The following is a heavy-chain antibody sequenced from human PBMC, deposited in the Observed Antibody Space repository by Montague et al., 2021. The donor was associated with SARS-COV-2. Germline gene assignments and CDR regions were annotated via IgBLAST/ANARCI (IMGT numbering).Heavy chain of an antibody. D-gene: IGHD6-13*01. CDR3: ARGSYSSSWYGPKYYFDY. CDR2: IYYSGST. Sequence: SETLSLTCTVSGGSISSYYWSWIRQPPGKGLEWIGYIYYSGSTNYNPSLKSRVTISVDTSKNQFSLMLSSVTAADTAVYYCARGSYSSSWYGPKYYFDYWGQGTLVTVSS. J-gene: IGHJ4*02. V-gene: IGHV4-59*12. CDR1: GGSISSYY.